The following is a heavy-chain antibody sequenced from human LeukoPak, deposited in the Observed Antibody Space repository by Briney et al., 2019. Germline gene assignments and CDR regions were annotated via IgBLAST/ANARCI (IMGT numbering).Heavy chain of an antibody. CDR3: AKAQYYDFWSGYFDY. CDR2: ISWNSGSI. D-gene: IGHD3-3*01. V-gene: IGHV3-9*01. Sequence: GGSLRLSCAASGFTFDDYAMHWARQAPGKGLEWVSGISWNSGSIGYADSVKGRFTISRDNAKNSLYLQMNSLRAEDTALYYCAKAQYYDFWSGYFDYWGQGTLVTVSS. J-gene: IGHJ4*02. CDR1: GFTFDDYA.